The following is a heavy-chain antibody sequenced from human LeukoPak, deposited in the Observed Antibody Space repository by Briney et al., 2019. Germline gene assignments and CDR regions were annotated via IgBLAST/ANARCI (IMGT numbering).Heavy chain of an antibody. J-gene: IGHJ4*02. CDR3: ARDRWGSGWYVYDY. D-gene: IGHD6-19*01. Sequence: GGSLRLSCAASGFTFSSYSMNWVRQAPGKGLEWVSAIYSGGSTYYADSVKGRFTIPRDNSKNTLYLQMNSLRAEDTAVYYCARDRWGSGWYVYDYWGQGTLVTVSS. V-gene: IGHV3-53*01. CDR2: IYSGGST. CDR1: GFTFSSYS.